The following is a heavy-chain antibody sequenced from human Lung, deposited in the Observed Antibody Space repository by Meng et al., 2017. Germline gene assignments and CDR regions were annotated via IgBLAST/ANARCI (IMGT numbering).Heavy chain of an antibody. V-gene: IGHV1-2*06. CDR2: INPKSGDT. Sequence: QVQLVRSGAEVKQPGASVKVSCKPSGYHFPDHYVHWVRRAPGQGLEWMGRINPKSGDTHYAQKFQARVTMTGDTSISTAYMELSGLRSDDTAMYYCARDEDISAAGKLFGDYWGQGTLVTVPS. J-gene: IGHJ4*02. CDR3: ARDEDISAAGKLFGDY. D-gene: IGHD6-25*01. CDR1: GYHFPDHY.